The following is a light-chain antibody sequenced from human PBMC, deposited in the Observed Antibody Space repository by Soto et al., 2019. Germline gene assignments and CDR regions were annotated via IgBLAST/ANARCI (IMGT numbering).Light chain of an antibody. CDR2: DAS. Sequence: DIQMTQSPSTLSASVGDRVTITCRASQSISSWLAWYQQKPGKAPKLLIYDASSLESGVPSRFSGSGSGTEFTPTISSLQPDDFATYYCQQYNSYPITFGPGTKVDIK. V-gene: IGKV1-5*01. J-gene: IGKJ3*01. CDR3: QQYNSYPIT. CDR1: QSISSW.